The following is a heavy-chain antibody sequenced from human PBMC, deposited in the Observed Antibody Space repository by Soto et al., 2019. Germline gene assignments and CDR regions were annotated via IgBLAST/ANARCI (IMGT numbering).Heavy chain of an antibody. CDR2: IKSKTDGGTA. D-gene: IGHD3-9*01. CDR1: GFNLSHPW. J-gene: IGHJ4*02. V-gene: IGHV3-15*01. CDR3: TTGIYYDILTGYHNVAY. Sequence: EVQLVESGGGLVKPGRSLSLSCVASGFNLSHPWMTWVRQAAGKGLEWVGRIKSKTDGGTADYAAPVKGRATISRDDSQNTVYLQMNSLKTEDTAVYYCTTGIYYDILTGYHNVAYWGQGALVTVSS.